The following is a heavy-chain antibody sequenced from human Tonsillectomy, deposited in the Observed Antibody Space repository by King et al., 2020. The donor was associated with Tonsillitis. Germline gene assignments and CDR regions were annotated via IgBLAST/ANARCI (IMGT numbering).Heavy chain of an antibody. CDR1: GFTFSTYD. D-gene: IGHD6-19*01. V-gene: IGHV3-21*01. J-gene: IGHJ3*02. CDR3: ARVLGDSSDWHDASEI. Sequence: VQLVESGGGLVKPGGSLRLSCAASGFTFSTYDMNWVRQAPGKGLEWVSSISSGSRSIYYADSVTGRFTISIDNAKNSLYLQMNSLRAEATAVYYCARVLGDSSDWHDASEIWGQGTMVSVPS. CDR2: ISSGSRSI.